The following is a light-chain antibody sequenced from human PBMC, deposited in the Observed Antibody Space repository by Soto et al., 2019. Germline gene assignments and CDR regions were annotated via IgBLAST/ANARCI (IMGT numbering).Light chain of an antibody. CDR1: TSNIGAPYD. Sequence: QCVLTQPPSVSGAPGQRVSISCTGSTSNIGAPYDVHWYQHLPGTAPKLLIYGDNNRPSGVPDRFSGSKSGTSASLAITRLQAEDEADYYCQSYDISLHNYVFGTGTKLTVL. V-gene: IGLV1-40*01. J-gene: IGLJ1*01. CDR2: GDN. CDR3: QSYDISLHNYV.